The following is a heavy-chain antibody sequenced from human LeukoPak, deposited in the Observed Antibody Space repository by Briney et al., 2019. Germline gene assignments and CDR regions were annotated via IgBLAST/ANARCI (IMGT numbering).Heavy chain of an antibody. V-gene: IGHV4-59*01. CDR1: GGSISSYY. CDR3: ATTNWNYGGDAFDI. Sequence: PSETLSLTCTVSGGSISSYYWSWIRQPPGKGLEWIGYIYYSGSTNYSPSLKSRVTISVDTSKNQFSLKLSSVTAADTAVYYCATTNWNYGGDAFDIWGQGTMVTVSS. CDR2: IYYSGST. J-gene: IGHJ3*02. D-gene: IGHD1-7*01.